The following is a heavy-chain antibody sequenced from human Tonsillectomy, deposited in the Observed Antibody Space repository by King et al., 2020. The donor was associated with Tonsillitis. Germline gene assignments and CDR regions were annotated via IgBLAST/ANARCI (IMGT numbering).Heavy chain of an antibody. Sequence: HVQLVESGGGVVQPGRSLRLSCASSGFVFRSYGMHWVRQAPGKGLEWVAVISFDATRENYGDSVKGRFTISRDNSKNTLYLQMNSLRAEDTAVYYCARERLYSSGWGIDYWGQGSLVTVSS. D-gene: IGHD6-19*01. CDR2: ISFDATRE. CDR3: ARERLYSSGWGIDY. CDR1: GFVFRSYG. V-gene: IGHV3-33*05. J-gene: IGHJ4*02.